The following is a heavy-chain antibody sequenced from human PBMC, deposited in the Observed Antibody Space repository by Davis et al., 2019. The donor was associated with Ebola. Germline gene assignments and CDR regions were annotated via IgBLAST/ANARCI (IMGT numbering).Heavy chain of an antibody. V-gene: IGHV1-18*04. CDR2: ISAYNGNT. CDR3: ARARFVTSFVAVPTTRWFDP. D-gene: IGHD2-2*01. CDR1: GYTFTSYG. Sequence: ASVKVSCKASGYTFTSYGISWVRQAPGQGLEWMGWISAYNGNTNYAQKFQGRVTMTWDTSINTAYMELSRLTSDDTAVYYCARARFVTSFVAVPTTRWFDPWGQGTLVSVSS. J-gene: IGHJ5*02.